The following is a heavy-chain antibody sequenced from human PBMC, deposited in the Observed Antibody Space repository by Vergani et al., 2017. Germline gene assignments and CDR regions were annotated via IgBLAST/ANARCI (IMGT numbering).Heavy chain of an antibody. CDR1: GGSIISSSYY. CDR2: IYYSGST. J-gene: IGHJ5*02. Sequence: QLQLQESGPGLVKPSETLSLTCTVSGGSIISSSYYWGWIRQPPGKGLEWIGSIYYSGSTYYNPSLKSRVTISVDTSKNQFSLKLSSVTAADTAVYYCARLTYTMVRGVSWFDPWGQGTLVTVSS. V-gene: IGHV4-39*07. CDR3: ARLTYTMVRGVSWFDP. D-gene: IGHD3-10*01.